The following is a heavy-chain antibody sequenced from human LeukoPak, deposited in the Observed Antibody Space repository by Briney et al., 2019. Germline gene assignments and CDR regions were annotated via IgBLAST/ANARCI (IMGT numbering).Heavy chain of an antibody. V-gene: IGHV1-8*01. CDR1: GYTFTSYD. CDR2: MNPNSGNT. CDR3: ARPSDGWFGEQFGGMDV. D-gene: IGHD3-10*01. J-gene: IGHJ6*02. Sequence: ASVKVFCKASGYTFTSYDINWVRQATGQGLEWMGWMNPNSGNTGYAQKFQGRVTMTRNTSISTAYMELSSLRSEDTAVYYCARPSDGWFGEQFGGMDVWGQGTTVSVSS.